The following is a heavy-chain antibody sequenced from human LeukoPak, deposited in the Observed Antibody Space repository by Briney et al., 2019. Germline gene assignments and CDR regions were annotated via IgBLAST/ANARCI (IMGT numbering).Heavy chain of an antibody. D-gene: IGHD1-26*01. V-gene: IGHV3-30*02. Sequence: PGGSLRLSCAASGFTFSSYGMHWVRQAPGKGLEWVAFIRYDGSNKYYADSVKGRFTISRDNSKNTLYMQMNSLRAEDTAVYYCAKDEKSGDAFDIWGQGTMVTASS. CDR3: AKDEKSGDAFDI. CDR1: GFTFSSYG. CDR2: IRYDGSNK. J-gene: IGHJ3*02.